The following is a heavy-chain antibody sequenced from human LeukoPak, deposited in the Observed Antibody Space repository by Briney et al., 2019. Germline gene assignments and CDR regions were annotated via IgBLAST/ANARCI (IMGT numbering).Heavy chain of an antibody. D-gene: IGHD1-26*01. V-gene: IGHV3-33*01. CDR2: IWHDGSNK. J-gene: IGHJ6*02. CDR3: TTDRRELRPAYYYYGMDV. Sequence: PGRSLRLSCAASGFTFSSYGMHWVRQAPGKGLEWVAVIWHDGSNKNYADSVKGRFTISRDNSKNTLYLQMDSLRAEDTAVYYCTTDRRELRPAYYYYGMDVWGQGTTVTVSS. CDR1: GFTFSSYG.